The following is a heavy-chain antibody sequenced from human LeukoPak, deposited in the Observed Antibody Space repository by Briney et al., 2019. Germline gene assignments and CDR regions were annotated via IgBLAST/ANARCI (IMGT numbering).Heavy chain of an antibody. D-gene: IGHD3-10*01. CDR2: INPSGGST. J-gene: IGHJ3*02. CDR1: GYTFTSYY. Sequence: ASVKVSCKASGYTFTSYYMHWVRQAPGQGLEWMGIINPSGGSTSYAQKFQGRVTMTRDTSTSTVYMELSSLRSEDTAVYYCARAPLLWFGELSNPGGAFDIWGQGTMVTVSS. CDR3: ARAPLLWFGELSNPGGAFDI. V-gene: IGHV1-46*01.